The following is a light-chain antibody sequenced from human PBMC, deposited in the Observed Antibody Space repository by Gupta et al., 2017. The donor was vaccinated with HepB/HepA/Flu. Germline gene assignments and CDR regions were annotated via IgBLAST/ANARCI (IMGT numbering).Light chain of an antibody. V-gene: IGLV2-11*01. CDR2: DVN. CDR3: CSYAGRSMTYV. Sequence: QSALTQPRSVSGSPGQSVSISCTGTSSDVGGHDFVSWYQQHPGKVPNHMLYDVNKRPSGVTARFSASKSGNTASLPISSLQAEDEADYYCCSYAGRSMTYVFGTGTKVTVL. CDR1: SSDVGGHDF. J-gene: IGLJ1*01.